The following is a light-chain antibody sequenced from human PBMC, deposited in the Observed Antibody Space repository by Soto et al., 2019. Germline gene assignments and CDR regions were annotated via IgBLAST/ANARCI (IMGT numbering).Light chain of an antibody. Sequence: QSVLTQPASVSGSPVQSITISCTGTSSDVGGYNYVSWYQQHPGKAPKLMIYDVNNRPSGVSNRFSGSKSGNTASLTISGLQAEDEADYYCSSYTTSSTLGVFGTGTKVTVL. CDR3: SSYTTSSTLGV. CDR2: DVN. V-gene: IGLV2-14*03. CDR1: SSDVGGYNY. J-gene: IGLJ1*01.